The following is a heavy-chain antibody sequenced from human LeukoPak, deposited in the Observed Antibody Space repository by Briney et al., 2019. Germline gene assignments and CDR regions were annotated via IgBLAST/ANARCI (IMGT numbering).Heavy chain of an antibody. J-gene: IGHJ4*02. CDR1: GFTFSSYW. V-gene: IGHV3-7*01. Sequence: GGSLRLSCAASGFTFSSYWMSWVRQAPGKGLEWVANIKQDGNEKYYVDSVKGRFTISRDNAKNSLYLQMNSLRAEDTAVYYCARVLWGSSPYSGRDYWGQGTLVTVSS. CDR3: ARVLWGSSPYSGRDY. CDR2: IKQDGNEK. D-gene: IGHD6-6*01.